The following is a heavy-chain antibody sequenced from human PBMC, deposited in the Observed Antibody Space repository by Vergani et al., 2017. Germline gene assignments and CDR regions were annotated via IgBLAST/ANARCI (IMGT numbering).Heavy chain of an antibody. D-gene: IGHD2-2*01. CDR1: GGTFGTYG. CDR2: IFPIYGIA. Sequence: VQLVQSGAEVKKPGSSVKVSCKASGGTFGTYGFNWVRQAPGQRLEWVGGIFPIYGIANYGRKFQGRVPITADEDPSTLYMELGGLRSDDTAVYYCARAGEGYCSSTTCFFYYKEVWGKGTTVTGSS. CDR3: ARAGEGYCSSTTCFFYYKEV. J-gene: IGHJ6*03. V-gene: IGHV1-69*01.